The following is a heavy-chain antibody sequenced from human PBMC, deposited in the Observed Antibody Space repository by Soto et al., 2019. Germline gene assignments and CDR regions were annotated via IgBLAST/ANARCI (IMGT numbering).Heavy chain of an antibody. CDR2: INPGGVST. Sequence: QVQLVQSGAEVKKPGASVEVSCKASGYTFTTYYIHWVRHAPGQGLEWMGVINPGGVSTKYAQKFLDKVPMTSETSTSTVYMDLSSLRSEDTAVYFCARGRNGANVGYGYFDLWGRGTQVTVSP. J-gene: IGHJ2*01. CDR1: GYTFTTYY. CDR3: ARGRNGANVGYGYFDL. D-gene: IGHD4-17*01. V-gene: IGHV1-46*01.